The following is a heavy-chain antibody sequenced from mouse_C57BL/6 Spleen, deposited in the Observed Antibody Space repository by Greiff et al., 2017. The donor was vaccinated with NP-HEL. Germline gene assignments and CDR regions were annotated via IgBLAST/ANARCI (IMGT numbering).Heavy chain of an antibody. CDR1: GYAFSSYW. J-gene: IGHJ2*01. V-gene: IGHV1-80*01. CDR2: IYPGDGDT. CDR3: ARETFYYFDY. Sequence: VKVVESGAELVKPGASVKISCKASGYAFSSYWMNWVKQRPGKGLEWIGQIYPGDGDTNYNGKFKGKATLTADKSSSTAYMQLSSLTSEDSAVYFCARETFYYFDYWGQGTTLTVSS.